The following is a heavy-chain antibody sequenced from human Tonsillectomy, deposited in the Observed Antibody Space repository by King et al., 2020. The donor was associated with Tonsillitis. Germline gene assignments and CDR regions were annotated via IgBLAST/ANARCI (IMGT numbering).Heavy chain of an antibody. Sequence: QLVQSGGGLVQPGGSLRLSCAASGFTFRTYWMSWVRQAPGKGLEWVANIKQDGSEKYYVDSVKGRFTISRENAKNSLYLQMNSLGAEDTAVYYCAAYYTSLSDWGQGTLVTVSS. CDR3: AAYYTSLSD. J-gene: IGHJ4*02. CDR1: GFTFRTYW. D-gene: IGHD3-10*01. V-gene: IGHV3-7*03. CDR2: IKQDGSEK.